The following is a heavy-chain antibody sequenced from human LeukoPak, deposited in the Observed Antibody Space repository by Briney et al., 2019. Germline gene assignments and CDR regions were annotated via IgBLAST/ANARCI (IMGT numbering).Heavy chain of an antibody. V-gene: IGHV1-18*01. D-gene: IGHD2-2*01. J-gene: IGHJ4*02. Sequence: ASVKVSCKASGYTFTSYGINWVRQAPGQGLEWMGWISPYNGNKNYAQNLQGRVTMTTDTSTSTAFMELWSLGSDDTAEYYCARDRLGFCSNTTCSSFNYWGQGTLVTVSS. CDR2: ISPYNGNK. CDR1: GYTFTSYG. CDR3: ARDRLGFCSNTTCSSFNY.